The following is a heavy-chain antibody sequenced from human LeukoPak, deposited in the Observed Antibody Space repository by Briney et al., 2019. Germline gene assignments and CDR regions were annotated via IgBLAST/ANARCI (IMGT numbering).Heavy chain of an antibody. CDR2: MNPNSGNT. CDR3: ARTYYDFWSGYSYYYYYGMDV. CDR1: GYTFTSYD. D-gene: IGHD3-3*01. V-gene: IGHV1-8*01. Sequence: ASVKVSCKASGYTFTSYDINWVRQATGQGLEWMGWMNPNSGNTGYAQKFQGRVTMTRNTSISTAYMELSSLRSEDTAVYYCARTYYDFWSGYSYYYYYGMDVWGQGTTVTASS. J-gene: IGHJ6*02.